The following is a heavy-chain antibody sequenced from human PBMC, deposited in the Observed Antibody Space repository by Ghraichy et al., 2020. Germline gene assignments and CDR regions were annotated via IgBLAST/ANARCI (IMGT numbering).Heavy chain of an antibody. J-gene: IGHJ6*02. CDR3: AKDMERATIYGMDV. V-gene: IGHV3-30*02. CDR2: IRSDGGSQ. D-gene: IGHD5-12*01. Sequence: GESLNISCVVSGVTFTKYGMHWVRQAPGKGLEWLAFIRSDGGSQFYAESVKGRFTISRDISRTTLYLQMDNLKFEDTSIYYCAKDMERATIYGMDVWGQGTTVIVSS. CDR1: GVTFTKYG.